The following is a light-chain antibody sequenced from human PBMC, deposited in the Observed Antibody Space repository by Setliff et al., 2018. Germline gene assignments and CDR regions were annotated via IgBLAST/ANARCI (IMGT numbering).Light chain of an antibody. J-gene: IGLJ1*01. CDR2: RNN. Sequence: QPALTQPPSASGTPGQRVTISCSGSSSNIGSNTVNWYQQLPGTAPKLLIYRNNQRPSGVPDRFSGSKSGTSASLAISGLQSEDEADYYCAAWDDSLNGEVFGTGTKVTVL. CDR1: SSNIGSNT. CDR3: AAWDDSLNGEV. V-gene: IGLV1-44*01.